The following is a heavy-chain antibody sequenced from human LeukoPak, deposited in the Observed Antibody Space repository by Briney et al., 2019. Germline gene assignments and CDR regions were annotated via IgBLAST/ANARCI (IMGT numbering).Heavy chain of an antibody. CDR2: IKLDGSDK. J-gene: IGHJ4*02. CDR3: VSFYETY. D-gene: IGHD2-2*01. CDR1: EFTFSTYW. V-gene: IGHV3-7*02. Sequence: GGSLRLSCAASEFTFSTYWMSWVRQAPGKGLEWVANIKLDGSDKYYVDSVKGRFTISKDNAKNTVYLQMNNLRAEDTAVYYCVSFYETYWGRGTLVTVSS.